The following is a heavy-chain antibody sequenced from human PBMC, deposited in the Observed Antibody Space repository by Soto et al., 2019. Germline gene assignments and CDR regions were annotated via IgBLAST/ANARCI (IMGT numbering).Heavy chain of an antibody. CDR3: AREGNYDILPEYNWFDP. Sequence: GGSLRLSCAASGFTFSSYGMHWVRQAPGKGLEWVAVIWYDGSNKYYADSVKGRFTISRDNSKNTLYLQMNSLRAEDTAVYYCAREGNYDILPEYNWFDPWGQGTLVTVSS. CDR1: GFTFSSYG. CDR2: IWYDGSNK. J-gene: IGHJ5*02. D-gene: IGHD3-9*01. V-gene: IGHV3-33*01.